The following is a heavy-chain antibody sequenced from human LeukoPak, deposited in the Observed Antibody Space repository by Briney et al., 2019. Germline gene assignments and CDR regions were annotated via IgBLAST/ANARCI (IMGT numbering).Heavy chain of an antibody. J-gene: IGHJ4*02. Sequence: SETLSLTCTVSGGSISSSSYYWGWIRQPPGKGLEWIATIYYSGSTYYNPSLKSRVTISVDTSKNQFSLKLSSVTAADTAVYYCARGRITMVRGVLDWGQGTLVTVSS. CDR1: GGSISSSSYY. D-gene: IGHD3-10*01. V-gene: IGHV4-39*01. CDR2: IYYSGST. CDR3: ARGRITMVRGVLD.